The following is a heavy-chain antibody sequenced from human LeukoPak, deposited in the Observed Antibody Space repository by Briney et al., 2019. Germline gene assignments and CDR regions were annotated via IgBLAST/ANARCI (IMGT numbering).Heavy chain of an antibody. CDR2: IRSKANSYAT. J-gene: IGHJ4*02. CDR3: TSGLSVRRSNNTPVDY. D-gene: IGHD1-1*01. V-gene: IGHV3-73*01. CDR1: GFTFSGSA. Sequence: GSLRLSCTASGFTFSGSAMHWVRQASGKGLEWVGRIRSKANSYATVYAASVKGGFTISRDDSKNTAYLQMNSLKTEDTAVYYCTSGLSVRRSNNTPVDYWGQGTLVTVSS.